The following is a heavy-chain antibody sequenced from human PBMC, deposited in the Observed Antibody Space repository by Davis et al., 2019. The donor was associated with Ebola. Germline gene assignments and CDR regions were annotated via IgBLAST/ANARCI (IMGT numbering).Heavy chain of an antibody. J-gene: IGHJ1*01. CDR2: ISDDGSNK. D-gene: IGHD6-19*01. CDR3: ARVYSSGWDRYFQH. CDR1: GFTFSSYG. V-gene: IGHV3-30*12. Sequence: GESLKISCAASGFTFSSYGMHWVRQAPGKGLEWVAVISDDGSNKYYADSVKGRFTISRDNSKNTLYLQMNSLRDEDTAVYYCARVYSSGWDRYFQHWGQGTLVTVSS.